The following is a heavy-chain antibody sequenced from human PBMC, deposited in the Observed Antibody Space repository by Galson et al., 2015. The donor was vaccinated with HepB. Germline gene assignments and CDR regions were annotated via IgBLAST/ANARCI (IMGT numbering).Heavy chain of an antibody. J-gene: IGHJ4*02. Sequence: SVKVSCKASGGTFSSYTISWVRQAPGQGLEWMGRIIPILGIANYAQKFQGRVTITADKSTSTAYMELSSLRSEDTAVYYCASAGGVAAADIVDYWGQGTLVTVSS. V-gene: IGHV1-69*02. CDR3: ASAGGVAAADIVDY. CDR2: IIPILGIA. D-gene: IGHD6-13*01. CDR1: GGTFSSYT.